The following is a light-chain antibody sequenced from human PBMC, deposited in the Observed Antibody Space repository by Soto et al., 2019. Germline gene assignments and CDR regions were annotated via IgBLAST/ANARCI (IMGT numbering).Light chain of an antibody. J-gene: IGKJ3*01. Sequence: DIVMTQSPLSLPVTPGEPASISCKSNQSLLHSDGDNYLEWYVQKAGQSPQLLIYLVSHRASGVPDRLSGSGSGIDFTLKISKVEADDVGLYYCIQTLQTPYTFAPGTKVEIK. CDR3: IQTLQTPYT. V-gene: IGKV2-28*01. CDR1: QSLLHSDGDNY. CDR2: LVS.